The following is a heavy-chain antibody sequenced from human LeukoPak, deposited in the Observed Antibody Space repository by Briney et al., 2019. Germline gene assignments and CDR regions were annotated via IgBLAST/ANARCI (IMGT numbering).Heavy chain of an antibody. Sequence: GRSLRLSCAASGFTFDDYAIHWVRQAPGKGLEWVSGISWNSGTIGYADSVKGRFTISRDSAKNSLYLQMNSLRAEDTAVYYCAKVELGYCSGGSCYTTDYWGQGTLVTVSS. CDR1: GFTFDDYA. CDR3: AKVELGYCSGGSCYTTDY. D-gene: IGHD2-15*01. J-gene: IGHJ4*02. V-gene: IGHV3-9*01. CDR2: ISWNSGTI.